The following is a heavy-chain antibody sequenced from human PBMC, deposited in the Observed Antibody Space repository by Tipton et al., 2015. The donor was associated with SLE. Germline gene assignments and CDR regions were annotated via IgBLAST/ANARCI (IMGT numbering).Heavy chain of an antibody. D-gene: IGHD3-10*01. CDR2: ISGSGGST. CDR1: GFTFSSYA. V-gene: IGHV3-23*01. Sequence: SLRLSCAASGFTFSSYAMSWVRQAPGKGLEWVSAISGSGGSTYYADSVKGRFTISRDNSKNTLYLQMNSLRAEDTAVYYCASPTVQGVISFDYYYGMDVWGQGTTVTVSS. J-gene: IGHJ6*02. CDR3: ASPTVQGVISFDYYYGMDV.